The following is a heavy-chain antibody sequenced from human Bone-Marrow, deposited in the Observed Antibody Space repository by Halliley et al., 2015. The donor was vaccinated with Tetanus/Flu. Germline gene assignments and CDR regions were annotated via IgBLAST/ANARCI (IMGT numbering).Heavy chain of an antibody. Sequence: SLRLSCAASGFSFGDYAMHWVRQAPGKGLEWVSGVDWNGDSIDYADSVKGRFTVSRGIAKKSLFLQMNSLRPEDTAFYYCAIKYPFDISGSDRCFDLWGRGTLVTVSS. D-gene: IGHD3-10*01. CDR2: VDWNGDSI. J-gene: IGHJ2*01. CDR3: AIKYPFDISGSDRCFDL. CDR1: GFSFGDYA. V-gene: IGHV3-9*01.